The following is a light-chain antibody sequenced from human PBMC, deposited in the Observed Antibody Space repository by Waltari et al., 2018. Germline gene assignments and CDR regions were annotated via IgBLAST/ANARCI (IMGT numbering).Light chain of an antibody. Sequence: QSVLTQPPSVSAAPGQKVTISCSGTSSNLGNNYGSWYQKFPGTAPKLLIYDNNKRPSEIPDRFSGSKSGTSATLGITGLQTGDEADYYCETCDSSLNAYVFVTGTKVTVL. CDR3: ETCDSSLNAYV. CDR1: SSNLGNNY. V-gene: IGLV1-51*01. CDR2: DNN. J-gene: IGLJ1*01.